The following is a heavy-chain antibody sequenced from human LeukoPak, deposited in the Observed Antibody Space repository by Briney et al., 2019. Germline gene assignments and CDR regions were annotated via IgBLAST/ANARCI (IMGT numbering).Heavy chain of an antibody. CDR1: GFTFSNYV. J-gene: IGHJ5*02. V-gene: IGHV3-23*01. CDR2: ISGSDGIT. CDR3: AKLLSGYCSRESCLNWFDP. Sequence: PGGSLRLSCEASGFTFSNYVMSRVRQAPGNGLELVSPISGSDGITWYAHPVKGRFTVSRDHSKNTLYLQMNSLRAEDTAVYYCAKLLSGYCSRESCLNWFDPWGQGTLVTVSS. D-gene: IGHD2-2*01.